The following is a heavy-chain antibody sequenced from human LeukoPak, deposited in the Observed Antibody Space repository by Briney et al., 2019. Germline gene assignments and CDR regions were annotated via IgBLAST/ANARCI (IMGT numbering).Heavy chain of an antibody. Sequence: GGSLRLSCAASGFTFSDYYMSWIRQAPGKGLEWVSYISSSGSTIYYADSVKGRFTISRDNAKNSLYLQMNSLRAEDTAVYYCAGSQPYYDFWSGYYKPSVWDVDVWGKGTTVTVPS. CDR3: AGSQPYYDFWSGYYKPSVWDVDV. D-gene: IGHD3-3*01. CDR2: ISSSGSTI. CDR1: GFTFSDYY. V-gene: IGHV3-11*04. J-gene: IGHJ6*04.